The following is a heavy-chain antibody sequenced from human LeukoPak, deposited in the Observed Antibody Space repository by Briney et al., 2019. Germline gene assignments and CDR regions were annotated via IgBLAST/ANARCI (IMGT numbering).Heavy chain of an antibody. Sequence: SQTLSLTCTVSGGSISSGTYYWSWIRQPAVKGLEWIGRIYTSGSTNYNPSLKSRVTISVDTSKNQFSLKLSSVTAADTAVYYCARVYSSGWYAGKLDYWGQGTLVTVSS. CDR2: IYTSGST. J-gene: IGHJ4*02. V-gene: IGHV4-61*02. CDR3: ARVYSSGWYAGKLDY. D-gene: IGHD6-19*01. CDR1: GGSISSGTYY.